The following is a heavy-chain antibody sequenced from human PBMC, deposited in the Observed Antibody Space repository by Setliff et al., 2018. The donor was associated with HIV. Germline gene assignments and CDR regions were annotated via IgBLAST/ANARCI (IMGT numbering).Heavy chain of an antibody. V-gene: IGHV4-39*01. CDR3: ARHSGVASPNWFDP. Sequence: PSETLSLTCTVPGGSINRSNYYWGWIRQPPGKGLEWIGTISYTGSTYYDPSLKSRVTISLDTSKNQFFLKLSSVTAADTAVYYCARHSGVASPNWFDPWGQGTLVTVSS. CDR2: ISYTGST. CDR1: GGSINRSNYY. D-gene: IGHD3-10*01. J-gene: IGHJ5*02.